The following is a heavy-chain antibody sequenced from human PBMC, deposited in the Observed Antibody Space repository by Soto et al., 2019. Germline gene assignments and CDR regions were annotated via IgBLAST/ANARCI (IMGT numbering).Heavy chain of an antibody. CDR1: GFTFSSYA. CDR2: ISGSGGST. V-gene: IGHV3-23*01. CDR3: AKDLQYYYGMDV. J-gene: IGHJ6*02. Sequence: GGSLRLSCAASGFTFSSYAMSWVRQAPGKGLEWVSAISGSGGSTYYADSVKGRFTISRGNSKNTLYLQMNSLRAEDTAVYYCAKDLQYYYGMDVWGQGTTVTVSS.